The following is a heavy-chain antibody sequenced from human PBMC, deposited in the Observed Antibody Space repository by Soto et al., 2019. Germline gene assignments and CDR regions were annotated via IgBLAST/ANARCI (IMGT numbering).Heavy chain of an antibody. CDR1: GGSISSYY. J-gene: IGHJ4*02. Sequence: SSETLSLTCTVSGGSISSYYWSWIRQPPGKGLEWIGYIYYSGSTNYNPSLKSRVTISVDTSKNQFSLKLSSVTAADTAVYYCARQNYDYVWGSYRYTVPRPIDYRGQGTLVTVSS. V-gene: IGHV4-59*08. CDR3: ARQNYDYVWGSYRYTVPRPIDY. D-gene: IGHD3-16*02. CDR2: IYYSGST.